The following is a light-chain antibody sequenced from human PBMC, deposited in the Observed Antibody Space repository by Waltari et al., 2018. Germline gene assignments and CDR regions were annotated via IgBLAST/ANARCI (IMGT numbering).Light chain of an antibody. CDR2: KVS. J-gene: IGKJ4*01. CDR1: QSLIYSDGNTF. CDR3: MQGTQGPPSLT. V-gene: IGKV2-30*01. Sequence: VMLTQSPLSLPVTLGQPASISCRSSQSLIYSDGNTFLNWFHQRPGQSPRRLIYKVSNRDCGVPERFSVSVSGTDFKLKISRVEAEHVGIYYCMQGTQGPPSLTFGGGTKVEIK.